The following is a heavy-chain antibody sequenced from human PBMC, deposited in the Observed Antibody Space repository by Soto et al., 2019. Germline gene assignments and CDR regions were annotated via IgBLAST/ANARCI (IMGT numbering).Heavy chain of an antibody. Sequence: EVQLVESGGGLVQPGGSLRLSCAASGFTFSSYSMNWVRQAPGKGLEWVSYISSSSSTIYYADSVKGRFTISRDNAKNSLYLQMNSLRDEDTAVYYCAIEGVPAAILGWFDPWGQGTLVTVSS. CDR3: AIEGVPAAILGWFDP. CDR2: ISSSSSTI. CDR1: GFTFSSYS. J-gene: IGHJ5*02. D-gene: IGHD2-2*01. V-gene: IGHV3-48*02.